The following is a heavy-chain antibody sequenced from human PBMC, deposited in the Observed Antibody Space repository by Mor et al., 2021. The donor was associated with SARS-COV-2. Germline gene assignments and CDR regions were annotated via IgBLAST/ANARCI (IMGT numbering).Heavy chain of an antibody. J-gene: IGHJ4*01. CDR2: VSNSGST. V-gene: IGHV4-59*01. D-gene: IGHD2-15*01. Sequence: WVRQSPRKGLEWIGYVSNSGSTNFNPSLKSRVTISLDRSKNQLSLKLRSMTTADTAVYYCARDVGGSAFDYWG. CDR3: ARDVGGSAFDY.